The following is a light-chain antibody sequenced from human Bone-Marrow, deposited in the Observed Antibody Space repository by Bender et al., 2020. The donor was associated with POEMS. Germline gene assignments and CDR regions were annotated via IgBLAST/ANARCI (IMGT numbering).Light chain of an antibody. CDR2: EVK. V-gene: IGLV2-14*01. J-gene: IGLJ3*02. Sequence: QSALTQPASVSGSPGQSITISCTGTSSDIGGYDYISWYQQYPGKAPKLIIYEVKNRPSGISNRFSGSKSGNTASLTISGLQAEDEADYYCSSYTSISTLFGGGTKLTV. CDR3: SSYTSISTL. CDR1: SSDIGGYDY.